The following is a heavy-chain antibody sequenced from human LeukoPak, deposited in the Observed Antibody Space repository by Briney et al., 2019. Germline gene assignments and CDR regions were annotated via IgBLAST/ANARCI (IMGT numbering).Heavy chain of an antibody. D-gene: IGHD3-10*01. CDR3: AREVKVRGVITVDY. Sequence: TETLSLTCTVSGGSISSYYWSWIRQPPGKGLEWIGYIYYSGSTNYNPSLKSRVTISVDTSKNQFSLKLSSVTAADTAVYYCAREVKVRGVITVDYWGQGTLVTVSS. J-gene: IGHJ4*02. V-gene: IGHV4-59*01. CDR2: IYYSGST. CDR1: GGSISSYY.